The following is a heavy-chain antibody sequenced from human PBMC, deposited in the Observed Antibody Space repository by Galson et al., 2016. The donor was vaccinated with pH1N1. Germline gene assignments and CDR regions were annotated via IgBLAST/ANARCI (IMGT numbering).Heavy chain of an antibody. CDR2: IIYNGTNE. CDR1: GFTFTSYA. Sequence: SLRLSCAASGFTFTSYAMHWVRQAPRKGLEWVAVIIYNGTNEYYADSVKGRVTISRDKTQSTVYLQMNSLRTEDTAVYYCARGSEYSGHEGFHWAQGTLVIVSS. J-gene: IGHJ4*02. D-gene: IGHD5-12*01. V-gene: IGHV3-30*04. CDR3: ARGSEYSGHEGFH.